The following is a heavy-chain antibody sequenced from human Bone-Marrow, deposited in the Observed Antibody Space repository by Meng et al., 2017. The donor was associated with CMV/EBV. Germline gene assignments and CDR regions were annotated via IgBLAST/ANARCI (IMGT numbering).Heavy chain of an antibody. V-gene: IGHV3-48*03. CDR2: INIGGDTI. J-gene: IGHJ4*02. CDR3: AKAPYSGGFDS. Sequence: GGSLRLSCAASGFTVSTYKMHWVRQAPGKGLEWVSYINIGGDTIYYADSVTGRFTISRDDARNSLYLQMNSLTAEDTAVYYCAKAPYSGGFDSWGQGTLVTVSS. D-gene: IGHD3-10*01. CDR1: GFTVSTYK.